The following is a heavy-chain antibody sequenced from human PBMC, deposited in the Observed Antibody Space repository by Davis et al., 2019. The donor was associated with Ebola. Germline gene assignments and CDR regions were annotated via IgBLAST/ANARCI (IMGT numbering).Heavy chain of an antibody. CDR1: GGSISSSSYY. V-gene: IGHV4-39*01. J-gene: IGHJ4*02. D-gene: IGHD4-23*01. Sequence: PSETLSLTCTVSGGSISSSSYYWGWIRQPPGKGLEWIGSIYYSGSTYYNPSLKSRVTISVDTSKNQFSLKLSSVTAADTAVYYCARLYGGRDFDYWGQGTLVTVSS. CDR2: IYYSGST. CDR3: ARLYGGRDFDY.